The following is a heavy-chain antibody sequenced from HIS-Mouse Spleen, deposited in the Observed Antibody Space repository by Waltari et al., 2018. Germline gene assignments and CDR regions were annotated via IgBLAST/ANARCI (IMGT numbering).Heavy chain of an antibody. D-gene: IGHD6-13*01. CDR3: AREIPYSSSWYDWYFDL. CDR2: IYYSGST. V-gene: IGHV4-39*07. CDR1: GGSTSSRSYS. Sequence: QLQLQASGPGLVKPSETRSLTCTVSGGSTSSRSYSWGWLRQHPRKGLEWMGSIYYSGSTYYNPSLKSRVTISVDTSKNQFSLKLSSVTAADTAVYYCAREIPYSSSWYDWYFDLWGRGTLVTVSS. J-gene: IGHJ2*01.